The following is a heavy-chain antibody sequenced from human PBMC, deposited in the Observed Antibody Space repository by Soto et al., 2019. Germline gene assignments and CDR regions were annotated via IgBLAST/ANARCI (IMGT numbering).Heavy chain of an antibody. J-gene: IGHJ6*02. V-gene: IGHV3-11*01. Sequence: GGSLRLSCAAYGLTFRDYYMSWIRQAPGKGLERVSYISSSGSTIYYADSVKGRFTISRDNAKNSLYLQMNSLRAEDTAVYYCARGYYYDSSGLYGTDVWGQGTTVTVAS. D-gene: IGHD3-22*01. CDR1: GLTFRDYY. CDR3: ARGYYYDSSGLYGTDV. CDR2: ISSSGSTI.